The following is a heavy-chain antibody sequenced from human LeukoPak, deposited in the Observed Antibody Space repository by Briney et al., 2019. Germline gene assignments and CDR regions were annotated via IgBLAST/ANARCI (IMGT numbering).Heavy chain of an antibody. CDR2: ISGSGGST. V-gene: IGHV3-23*01. CDR3: AKDIQLST. J-gene: IGHJ3*01. CDR1: GFTFSSYA. D-gene: IGHD5-24*01. Sequence: PGGSLRLSCAASGFTFSSYAMSWVRQAPGKGLEWVSAISGSGGSTYYADSVEGRFTISRDNSKNTLSLQMNSLRVEDTAMYFCAKDIQLSTWGLGTMVTVSS.